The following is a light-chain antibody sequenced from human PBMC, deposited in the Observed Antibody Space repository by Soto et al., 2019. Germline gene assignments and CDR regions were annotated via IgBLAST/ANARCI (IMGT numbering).Light chain of an antibody. CDR3: QQYHSYWT. CDR1: QGIRND. Sequence: DIQMTQSPSSLSASVGDRVTITCRASQGIRNDLGWYQQKPGKAPKRLIYATSNLQSGVPSRFSGSASGTEFTLTISSLQTDDFSTYYCQQYHSYWTFGQGTKVE. J-gene: IGKJ1*01. V-gene: IGKV1-17*01. CDR2: ATS.